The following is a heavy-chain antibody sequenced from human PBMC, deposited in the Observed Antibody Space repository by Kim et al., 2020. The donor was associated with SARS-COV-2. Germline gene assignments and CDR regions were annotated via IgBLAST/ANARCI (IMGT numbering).Heavy chain of an antibody. Sequence: TSHENSVKGRFTISRDSSKNTLFLQLHSLRAEDTAVYYCARVGGDSGAYYDFWGQGTLVTVSS. D-gene: IGHD2-21*01. CDR2: T. CDR3: ARVGGDSGAYYDF. J-gene: IGHJ4*02. V-gene: IGHV3-23*01.